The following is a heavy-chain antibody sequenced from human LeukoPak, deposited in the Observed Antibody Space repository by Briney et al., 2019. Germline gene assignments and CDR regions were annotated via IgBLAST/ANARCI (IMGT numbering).Heavy chain of an antibody. CDR2: IYYSGST. J-gene: IGHJ3*02. CDR1: GGSISSYY. Sequence: SETRSLTCTVSGGSISSYYWSWIRQPPGKGLEWIGYIYYSGSTNYNPSLKSRVTISVDTSKNQFSLKLSSVTAADTAVYYCARLEVAAAGTGAFDIWGQGTMVTVSS. CDR3: ARLEVAAAGTGAFDI. V-gene: IGHV4-59*08. D-gene: IGHD6-13*01.